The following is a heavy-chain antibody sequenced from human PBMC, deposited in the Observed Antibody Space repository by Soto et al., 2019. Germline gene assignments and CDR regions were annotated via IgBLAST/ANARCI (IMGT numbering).Heavy chain of an antibody. CDR1: GGNFTNYG. Sequence: SVKVSWKAFGGNFTNYGISWVRQAPGQGLEWMGGIIPLFGTTNYAQKFRGRVTVTADESTSTVYMELNSLRSEDTAIYYCARAHGTSWYNWFDPWGQGTLVTVSS. D-gene: IGHD1-26*01. V-gene: IGHV1-69*13. CDR3: ARAHGTSWYNWFDP. J-gene: IGHJ5*02. CDR2: IIPLFGTT.